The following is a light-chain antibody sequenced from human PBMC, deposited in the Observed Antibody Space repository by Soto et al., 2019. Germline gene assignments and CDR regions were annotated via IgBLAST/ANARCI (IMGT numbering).Light chain of an antibody. V-gene: IGLV2-14*01. Sequence: QSVLTQPASVSGSPRQSITISCTGASSDVGGYTYVSWYQQHPGKAPKLMIYEVNNRPSGVSHRFSGSKSGNTASLTISGLQAEDDAYYYCSSYTSSSTLYVFGAGTKLTVL. CDR2: EVN. CDR1: SSDVGGYTY. J-gene: IGLJ1*01. CDR3: SSYTSSSTLYV.